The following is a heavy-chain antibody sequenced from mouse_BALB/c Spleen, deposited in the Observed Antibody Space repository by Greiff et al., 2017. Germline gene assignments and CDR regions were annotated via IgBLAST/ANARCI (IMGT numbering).Heavy chain of an antibody. D-gene: IGHD5-1*01. V-gene: IGHV1S56*01. CDR1: GYTFTSYY. CDR3: ARGGVPPQFAY. J-gene: IGHJ3*01. CDR2: IYPGNVNT. Sequence: QVQLKESGPELVKPGASVRISCKASGYTFTSYYIHWVKQRPGQGLEWIGWIYPGNVNTKYNEKFKGKATLTADKSSSTAYMQLSSLTSEDSAVYFSARGGVPPQFAYWGQGTLVTVSA.